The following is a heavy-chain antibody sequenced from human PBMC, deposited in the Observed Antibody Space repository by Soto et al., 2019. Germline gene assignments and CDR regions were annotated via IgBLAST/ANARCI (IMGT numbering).Heavy chain of an antibody. CDR3: AKGGRFLYYFDY. CDR1: GFTFSSYA. V-gene: IGHV3-23*01. D-gene: IGHD3-3*01. J-gene: IGHJ4*02. Sequence: EVQLLESGGGLVQPGGSLRLSCAASGFTFSSYAMSWVRQAPGKGLXWVSAISGSGGSTYYADSVKGRFTISRDNSXXXLXXXXNXLRAEDTAVYYCAKGGRFLYYFDYWGQGTLVTVSS. CDR2: ISGSGGST.